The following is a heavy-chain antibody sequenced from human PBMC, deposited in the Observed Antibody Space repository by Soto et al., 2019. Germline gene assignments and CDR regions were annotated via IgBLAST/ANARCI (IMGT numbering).Heavy chain of an antibody. CDR2: ISWNSGSI. J-gene: IGHJ6*03. CDR1: GFTFDDYA. Sequence: GGSLRLSCAASGFTFDDYAMHWVRQAPGKGLEWVSGISWNSGSIGYADSVKGRFTISRDNAKNSLYLQMNSLRAEDTALYYCAKGPRGYYYYMDVWGKGTTVTVSS. CDR3: AKGPRGYYYYMDV. D-gene: IGHD3-10*01. V-gene: IGHV3-9*01.